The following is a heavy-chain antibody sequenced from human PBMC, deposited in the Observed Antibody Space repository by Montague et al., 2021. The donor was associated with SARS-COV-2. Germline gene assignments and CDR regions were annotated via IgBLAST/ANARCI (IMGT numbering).Heavy chain of an antibody. CDR1: GGSVSGTSYY. Sequence: SETLSLTCTVSGGSVSGTSYYWTWIRQPPGKGLEWIVNIHHSGTTXYNLSLKSRVTISVDTSKNEVSLKLNSVTAADTAVYYCARQGGPAAKHWFDPWGQGTLVTVSS. J-gene: IGHJ5*02. D-gene: IGHD2-2*01. CDR2: IHHSGTT. V-gene: IGHV4-39*01. CDR3: ARQGGPAAKHWFDP.